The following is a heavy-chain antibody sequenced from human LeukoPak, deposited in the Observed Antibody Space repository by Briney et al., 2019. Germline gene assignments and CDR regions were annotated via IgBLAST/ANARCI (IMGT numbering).Heavy chain of an antibody. CDR1: GFTFGSYR. CDR2: ISSSGSHI. V-gene: IGHV3-21*04. J-gene: IGHJ4*02. Sequence: GGSRRLSWAAFGFTFGSYRMNWVRQPPGRGLEWVSSISSSGSHIYYADTVKSRFTISRDNAKNSLYLQRNSLTAEDTAVYYCARDGEDIVVGPAAVPDDWGQGTLVTVSS. D-gene: IGHD2-2*01. CDR3: ARDGEDIVVGPAAVPDD.